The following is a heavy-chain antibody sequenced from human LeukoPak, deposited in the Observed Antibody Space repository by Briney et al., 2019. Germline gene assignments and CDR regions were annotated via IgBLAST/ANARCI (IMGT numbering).Heavy chain of an antibody. D-gene: IGHD2-15*01. CDR2: INHSGST. J-gene: IGHJ4*02. Sequence: PSETLSLTCAVYGGSFSGYYWSRIRQPPGKGLERIGEINHSGSTNYNPSLKSRVTISVDTSKNQFSLKLSSVTAADTAVYYCARSDSWRPAFGYWGQGTLVTVSS. CDR1: GGSFSGYY. CDR3: ARSDSWRPAFGY. V-gene: IGHV4-34*01.